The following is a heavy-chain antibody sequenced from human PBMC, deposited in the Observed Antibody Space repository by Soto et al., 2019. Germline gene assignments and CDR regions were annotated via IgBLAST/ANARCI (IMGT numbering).Heavy chain of an antibody. J-gene: IGHJ4*02. CDR3: AGHPIGYSGYDSDY. Sequence: SETLSLTCPVSGGSINSYGYFWGWIRQPPGKGLEWMGSMRYDGSAYYNPSLKRRVTISLDTSKNQFSLKLSSVTAADTAVFYCAGHPIGYSGYDSDYWGQGTLVTVSS. CDR1: GGSINSYGYF. CDR2: MRYDGSA. V-gene: IGHV4-39*01. D-gene: IGHD5-12*01.